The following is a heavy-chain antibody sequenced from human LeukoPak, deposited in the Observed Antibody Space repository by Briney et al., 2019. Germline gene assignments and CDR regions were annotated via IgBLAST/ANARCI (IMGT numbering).Heavy chain of an antibody. J-gene: IGHJ5*02. Sequence: GGSLRLSCAVSGFTFSSYAMHWVRQAPGKGLEWVAVISYDGSNKYYADSVKGRFTISRDNSKNTLYLQMNSLRAEDTAVYYCARDSYDSSGYYNWFDPWGQGTLVTVSS. D-gene: IGHD3-22*01. CDR3: ARDSYDSSGYYNWFDP. V-gene: IGHV3-30-3*01. CDR2: ISYDGSNK. CDR1: GFTFSSYA.